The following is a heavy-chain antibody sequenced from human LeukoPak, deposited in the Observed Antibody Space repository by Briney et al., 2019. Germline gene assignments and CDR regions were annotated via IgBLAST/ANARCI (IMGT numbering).Heavy chain of an antibody. Sequence: SETLSLTCAVYGGSFSGYYWSWIRQPPGKGLEWIGEINHSGSTNYNPSLKSRVTISVDTSKNQFSLKLSSVTAADTAVYYCARVPVLLWFGESGGQPVFDPWGQGTLVTVSS. CDR3: ARVPVLLWFGESGGQPVFDP. CDR1: GGSFSGYY. CDR2: INHSGST. V-gene: IGHV4-34*01. D-gene: IGHD3-10*01. J-gene: IGHJ5*02.